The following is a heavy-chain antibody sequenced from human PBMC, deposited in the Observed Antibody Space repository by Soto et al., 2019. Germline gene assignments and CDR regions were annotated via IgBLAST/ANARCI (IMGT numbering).Heavy chain of an antibody. CDR3: ARWFQRNPGYLDY. Sequence: SETLALTCSVSGGSISNYYWSWIRQPPGKGLEWIGFILYSGSTKYSPSLKSRVTISVDTSKKQFYLKPIYVTPAHTAVYPCARWFQRNPGYLDYWGVWTLVTVST. J-gene: IGHJ4*03. CDR1: GGSISNYY. CDR2: ILYSGST. V-gene: IGHV4-59*08. D-gene: IGHD3-10*01.